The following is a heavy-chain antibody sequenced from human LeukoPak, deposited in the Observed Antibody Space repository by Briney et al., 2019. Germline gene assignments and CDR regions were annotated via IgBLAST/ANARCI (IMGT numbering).Heavy chain of an antibody. CDR3: ARGVVVVAATMGGGYYFDY. Sequence: SETLSLTCAVYGGSFSGYYWSWIRQPPGKGLEWIGHISYSGSTNYNPSLKSRVTISVDTSMSQFSLKLSSVTAADTAVYYCARGVVVVAATMGGGYYFDYWGQGTLVTVSS. CDR1: GGSFSGYY. V-gene: IGHV4-59*12. J-gene: IGHJ4*02. D-gene: IGHD2-15*01. CDR2: ISYSGST.